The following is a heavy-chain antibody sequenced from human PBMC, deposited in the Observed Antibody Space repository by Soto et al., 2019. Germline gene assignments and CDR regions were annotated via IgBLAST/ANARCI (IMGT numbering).Heavy chain of an antibody. CDR3: ARDLWVVGVPGP. J-gene: IGHJ5*02. CDR2: ISTSSSTI. CDR1: GFTFSSYS. V-gene: IGHV3-48*01. D-gene: IGHD2-15*01. Sequence: EVQLVESGGGLVQPGGSLRLSCAASGFTFSSYSMNWVRQAPGKGLEWVSYISTSSSTIYYANSVKGPFTISRDNAKNSLFLQMNSLRAEDTALYYSARDLWVVGVPGPWGQGTLVTVSS.